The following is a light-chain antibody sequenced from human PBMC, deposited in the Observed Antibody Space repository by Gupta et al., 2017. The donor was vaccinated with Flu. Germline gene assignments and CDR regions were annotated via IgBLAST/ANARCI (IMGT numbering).Light chain of an antibody. V-gene: IGLV1-44*01. CDR2: SNN. CDR3: ATWDDRLNGWL. Sequence: SVLTQPPSASGTPGQRITISCSASSSNVGSNTVSWYQQLPGTAPKLLIYSNNHRPSGVPDRFSGSKSDTSASLAISGLQSEDEADYYCATWDDRLNGWLFGGGTKLTVL. J-gene: IGLJ3*02. CDR1: SSNVGSNT.